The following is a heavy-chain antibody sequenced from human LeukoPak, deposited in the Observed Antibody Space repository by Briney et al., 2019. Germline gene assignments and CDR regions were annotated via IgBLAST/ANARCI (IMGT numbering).Heavy chain of an antibody. D-gene: IGHD3-3*01. CDR3: ARSRVYYDFWSGYYNPGAYYFDY. J-gene: IGHJ4*02. V-gene: IGHV4-34*01. CDR2: INHSGST. Sequence: PSETLSLTCAVYGGSFSGYYWSWIRQPPGKGLEWIGEINHSGSTNYNPSLKSRVTISVDTSKKQFSLKLSSVTAADTAVYYCARSRVYYDFWSGYYNPGAYYFDYWGQGTLVTVSS. CDR1: GGSFSGYY.